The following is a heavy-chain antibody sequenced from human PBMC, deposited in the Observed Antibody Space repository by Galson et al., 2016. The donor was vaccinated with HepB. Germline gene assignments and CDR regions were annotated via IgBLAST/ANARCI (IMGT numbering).Heavy chain of an antibody. J-gene: IGHJ6*02. V-gene: IGHV3-23*01. D-gene: IGHD5-12*01. CDR3: ANLRGGYSGPRYYDYYNGMDV. Sequence: SLRLSCAASGFAFSSYAMSWVRQAPGKGLEWVSAIRDSGRTTSYTDSVKGRFTISIHNSRNTLPLQMNSLPAEDTAIYYCANLRGGYSGPRYYDYYNGMDVWGQGTTVTVSS. CDR2: IRDSGRTT. CDR1: GFAFSSYA.